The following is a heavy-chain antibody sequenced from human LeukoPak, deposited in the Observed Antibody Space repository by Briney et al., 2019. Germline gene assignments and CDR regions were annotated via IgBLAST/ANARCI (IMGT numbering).Heavy chain of an antibody. CDR2: IYYSGST. CDR1: GGSISSGDYY. Sequence: SETLSLTCTVSGGSISSGDYYWSWIRQPPGKGLEWIGYIYYSGSTYYNPSLKSRVTISVDTSKNQFSLKLSSVTAADTAVYYCAIHTSPTNWFDPWGQGTLVTVSS. J-gene: IGHJ5*02. V-gene: IGHV4-30-4*08. CDR3: AIHTSPTNWFDP. D-gene: IGHD2-2*01.